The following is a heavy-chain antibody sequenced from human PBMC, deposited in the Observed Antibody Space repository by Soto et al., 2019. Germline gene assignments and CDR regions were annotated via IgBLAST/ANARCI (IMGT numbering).Heavy chain of an antibody. J-gene: IGHJ4*02. CDR3: ARHDTAMVHRFDY. CDR1: GYKFTRYW. Sequence: GESLKISCQGSGYKFTRYWIGWVRQMPGKGLEWMGIIYPGDSDTRYSPSFQGQVTISADKSITTAYLQWSSLKASDTVMYYCARHDTAMVHRFDYWSQGTLVTVSS. V-gene: IGHV5-51*01. CDR2: IYPGDSDT. D-gene: IGHD5-18*01.